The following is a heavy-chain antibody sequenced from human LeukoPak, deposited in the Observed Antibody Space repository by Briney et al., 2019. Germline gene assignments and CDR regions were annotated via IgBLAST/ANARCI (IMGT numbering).Heavy chain of an antibody. V-gene: IGHV4-4*07. CDR2: IYTSGST. D-gene: IGHD3-22*01. CDR1: GGSISSYY. Sequence: SETLSLTCTVSGGSISSYYWSWIRQPAGKGLEWIGRIYTSGSTNYNPSLKSRVTMSVDTSKNQFSLKLSSVTAADTAVYYCAREYYYDSSGYTPDYWGQGTLVTVSA. J-gene: IGHJ4*02. CDR3: AREYYYDSSGYTPDY.